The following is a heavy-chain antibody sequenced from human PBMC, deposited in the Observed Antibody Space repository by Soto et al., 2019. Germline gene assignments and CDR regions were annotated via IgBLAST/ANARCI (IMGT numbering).Heavy chain of an antibody. Sequence: LRLSCAASGFTFSSYAMSWVRQAPGKGLEWVSAISGSGGSTYYADSVKGRFTISRDNSKNTLYLQMNSLRAEDTAVYYCAKDGGPRITMIVVVIPEYYFDYWGQGTLVTVSS. CDR1: GFTFSSYA. CDR3: AKDGGPRITMIVVVIPEYYFDY. CDR2: ISGSGGST. J-gene: IGHJ4*02. D-gene: IGHD3-22*01. V-gene: IGHV3-23*01.